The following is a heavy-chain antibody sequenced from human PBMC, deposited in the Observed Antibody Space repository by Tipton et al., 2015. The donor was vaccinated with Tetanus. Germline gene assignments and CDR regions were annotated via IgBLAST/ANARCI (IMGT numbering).Heavy chain of an antibody. J-gene: IGHJ4*02. CDR2: IYYTGST. D-gene: IGHD3-3*01. CDR1: GGSVGNGSYY. V-gene: IGHV4-61*01. CDR3: ARANSDFSKKGPFDS. Sequence: TLSLTCTVSGGSVGNGSYYWNWIRQPPGKGLEWIGHIYYTGSTDYNPSLKSRVTISADTTKNLFSLKLRSVTAADAAVYFCARANSDFSKKGPFDSWGQGIPVIVSA.